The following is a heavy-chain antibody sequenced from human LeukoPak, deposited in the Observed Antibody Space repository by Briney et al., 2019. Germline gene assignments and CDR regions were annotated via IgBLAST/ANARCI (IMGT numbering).Heavy chain of an antibody. Sequence: GGSLRLSCAASGFTFSSYAMHWVRQAPGKGLEWVAVISYDGSNKYYADSVKGRFTISRDNSKNTLYLQMNSLRAEDTAVYYCARPCIVGATSFDIWGQGTMVTVSS. CDR3: ARPCIVGATSFDI. CDR1: GFTFSSYA. V-gene: IGHV3-30*04. CDR2: ISYDGSNK. J-gene: IGHJ3*02. D-gene: IGHD1-26*01.